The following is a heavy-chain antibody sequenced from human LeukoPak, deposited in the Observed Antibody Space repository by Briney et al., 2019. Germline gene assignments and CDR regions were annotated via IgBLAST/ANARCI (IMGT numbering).Heavy chain of an antibody. CDR2: IYPGDSDT. V-gene: IGHV5-51*01. CDR1: GYSFTSYW. J-gene: IGHJ4*02. CDR3: ARRYCSGGSCYSGFDY. Sequence: GESLQISCKGSGYSFTSYWIGWVRQMPGKGLEWMGIIYPGDSDTRYSPSFQGQVTISADKSISTAYLQWSSLKASDAAMYYCARRYCSGGSCYSGFDYWGQGTLVTVSS. D-gene: IGHD2-15*01.